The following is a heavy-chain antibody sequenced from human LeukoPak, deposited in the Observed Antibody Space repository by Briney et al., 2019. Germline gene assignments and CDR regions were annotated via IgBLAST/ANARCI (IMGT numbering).Heavy chain of an antibody. CDR3: AKDHLDSSSWDYYFDY. CDR2: IKSKTDGGTT. CDR1: GFTFSNAW. D-gene: IGHD6-13*01. V-gene: IGHV3-15*01. J-gene: IGHJ4*02. Sequence: GGSLRLSCAASGFTFSNAWMSWVRQAPGKGLEWVGRIKSKTDGGTTDYAAPVKGRFTISRDDSKNTLYLQMNSLKTEDTAVYYCAKDHLDSSSWDYYFDYWGQGTLVTVSS.